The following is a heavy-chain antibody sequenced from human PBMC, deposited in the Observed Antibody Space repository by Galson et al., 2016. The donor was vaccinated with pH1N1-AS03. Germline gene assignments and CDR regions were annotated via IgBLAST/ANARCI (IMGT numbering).Heavy chain of an antibody. CDR1: RFTFSSYS. V-gene: IGHV3-21*01. J-gene: IGHJ4*02. D-gene: IGHD5-24*01. CDR2: ISISGSYV. Sequence: SLRLSCAASRFTFSSYSMNWVRQAPGKGLEWVSSISISGSYVYYADSVKGRFTIPRDNAKNSLYLHTNSLSAEDTAVYYCARRATDGYTIDYWGQGTLVTVSS. CDR3: ARRATDGYTIDY.